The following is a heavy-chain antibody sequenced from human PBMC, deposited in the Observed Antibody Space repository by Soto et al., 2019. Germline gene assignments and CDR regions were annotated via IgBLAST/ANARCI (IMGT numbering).Heavy chain of an antibody. V-gene: IGHV4-59*13. CDR1: GDSISSYY. Sequence: QVQLQESGPGLVKPSETLSLTCTVSGDSISSYYWSWIRQPPGKGLEWIGYSYYSGSTNYNHSLKSRATISVDTSKYQFFLKLSAVTAADKAVYYCARDGRYCYGHSHIWGQGTLVTVSS. CDR2: SYYSGST. CDR3: ARDGRYCYGHSHI. J-gene: IGHJ4*01. D-gene: IGHD5-18*01.